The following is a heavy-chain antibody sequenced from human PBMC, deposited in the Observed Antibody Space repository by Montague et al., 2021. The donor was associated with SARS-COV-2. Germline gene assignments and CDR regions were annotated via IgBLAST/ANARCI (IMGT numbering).Heavy chain of an antibody. J-gene: IGHJ4*02. D-gene: IGHD3-10*01. V-gene: IGHV4-39*01. CDR3: ASERIYGSGSYYHPFLVVGY. Sequence: TQSLTGTVSGGSISSSSYYWGWIRQPPGKGLEWIGSIYYSGSTYYNPSLKSRVTISVDTSKNQFSLKLSSVTAADTAVYYCASERIYGSGSYYHPFLVVGYWGQGTLVTFSS. CDR2: IYYSGST. CDR1: GGSISSSSYY.